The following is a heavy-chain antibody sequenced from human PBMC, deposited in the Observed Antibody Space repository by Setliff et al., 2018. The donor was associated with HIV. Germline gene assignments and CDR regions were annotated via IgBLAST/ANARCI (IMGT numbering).Heavy chain of an antibody. CDR3: SRGRGFCDGDRCYHFDY. D-gene: IGHD2-21*02. CDR1: GDSITSGNFF. CDR2: IYFSGGA. V-gene: IGHV4-30-4*01. Sequence: SETLSLTCTVSGDSITSGNFFWSWIRQSPGKGLEWIGYIYFSGGATHNPTLKSPVSIPVDTSKNQFYLTITSVTAADAAVYYCSRGRGFCDGDRCYHFDYWGQGILVTVSS. J-gene: IGHJ4*02.